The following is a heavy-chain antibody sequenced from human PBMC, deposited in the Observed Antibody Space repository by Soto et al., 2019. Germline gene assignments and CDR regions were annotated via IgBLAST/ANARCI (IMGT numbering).Heavy chain of an antibody. D-gene: IGHD6-13*01. J-gene: IGHJ4*02. CDR3: AREIAAAGIFGY. V-gene: IGHV1-18*01. CDR1: GYTFTSYG. CDR2: ISAYNGNT. Sequence: QVQLVQSGAEVKKPGASVKVSCKASGYTFTSYGISWVRQAPGQVLEWMGWISAYNGNTNYAQKLQCRVNMTTDTSTSSAYMELRSLRSDDTAVYYCAREIAAAGIFGYWGQGTLVTVSS.